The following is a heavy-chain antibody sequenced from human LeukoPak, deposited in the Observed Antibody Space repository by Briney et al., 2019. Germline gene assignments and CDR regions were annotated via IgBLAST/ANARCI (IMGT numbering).Heavy chain of an antibody. J-gene: IGHJ5*02. Sequence: NPSETLSLTCAVSGYSISSGYYWGWIRQPPGQGLEWIGGIYHSGSTYYNPSLKSRVTISVDTSKNQFSLKLSSVTAADTAVYYCARDLSFYCSSTSCYFERSPVVYWFDPWGQGTLVTVSS. D-gene: IGHD2-2*01. CDR3: ARDLSFYCSSTSCYFERSPVVYWFDP. V-gene: IGHV4-38-2*02. CDR2: IYHSGST. CDR1: GYSISSGYY.